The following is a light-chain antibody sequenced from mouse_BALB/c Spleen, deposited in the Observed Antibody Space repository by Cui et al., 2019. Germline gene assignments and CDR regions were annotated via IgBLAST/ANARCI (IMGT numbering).Light chain of an antibody. Sequence: DIVMSQSPSSLAVSVGEKITMSCKSNQTLLYSKNQKNYLAWYQQKPGQCPKLLIYWASTRESGVPDRFTGSGSGTDFTLTISSVKAEDLAVYYCHQLYSYPLTFGSGTKLELK. J-gene: IGKJ5*01. CDR1: QTLLYSKNQKNY. CDR3: HQLYSYPLT. V-gene: IGKV8-30*01. CDR2: WAS.